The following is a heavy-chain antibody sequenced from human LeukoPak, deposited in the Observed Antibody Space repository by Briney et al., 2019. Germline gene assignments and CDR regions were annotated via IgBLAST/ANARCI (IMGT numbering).Heavy chain of an antibody. J-gene: IGHJ6*02. CDR2: IWYDGSNK. V-gene: IGHV3-33*01. Sequence: AGGSLRLSCAASGFTFSSYGMHWVRQAPGKGLEWVAVIWYDGSNKYYADSVKGRFTISRDNSKNTLFLQMNSLRAEDTAVYYCARVHPPPRPYGDYENHYYYYGMEVWGQGTAVTVSS. CDR3: ARVHPPPRPYGDYENHYYYYGMEV. CDR1: GFTFSSYG. D-gene: IGHD4-17*01.